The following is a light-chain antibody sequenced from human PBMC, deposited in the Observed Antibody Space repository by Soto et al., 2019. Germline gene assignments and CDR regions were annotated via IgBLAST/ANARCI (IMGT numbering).Light chain of an antibody. Sequence: EIVLTQSPATLSLSPGERATLSCRASQSINRHLAWYQQKPGQASRLLILDASDRATGIPARFSGSGSGTDFTLTISSLEPEDFAVYYCQQRSNWPPVTFGGGTKV. CDR2: DAS. V-gene: IGKV3-11*01. CDR3: QQRSNWPPVT. CDR1: QSINRH. J-gene: IGKJ4*01.